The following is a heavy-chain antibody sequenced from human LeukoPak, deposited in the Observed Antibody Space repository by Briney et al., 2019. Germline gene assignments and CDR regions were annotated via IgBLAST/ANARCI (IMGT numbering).Heavy chain of an antibody. CDR3: ARRRIAARQGNWFDP. CDR2: MNPNSGNT. D-gene: IGHD6-6*01. J-gene: IGHJ5*02. Sequence: ASEKVSCKASGYTFTSYDINWVRQATGQGLEWMGWMNPNSGNTGYAQKFQGRVTITRNTPISTAYMELSSLRSEDTAVYYCARRRIAARQGNWFDPWGQGTLVTVSS. V-gene: IGHV1-8*03. CDR1: GYTFTSYD.